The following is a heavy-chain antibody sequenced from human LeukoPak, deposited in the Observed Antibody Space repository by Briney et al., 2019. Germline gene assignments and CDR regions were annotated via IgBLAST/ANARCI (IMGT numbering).Heavy chain of an antibody. CDR1: GFTFCIYA. J-gene: IGHJ4*02. CDR3: VRDKHYYDSSNYV. CDR2: INWNGGTT. Sequence: GGSLRHSHAPSGFTFCIYAMSCVPEGPGGGLECVSGINWNGGTTGYADSVRGRFTISRDNAKNSLYLQMNSLRAEDTALYYCVRDKHYYDSSNYVWGQGTLVTVSS. V-gene: IGHV3-20*03. D-gene: IGHD3-22*01.